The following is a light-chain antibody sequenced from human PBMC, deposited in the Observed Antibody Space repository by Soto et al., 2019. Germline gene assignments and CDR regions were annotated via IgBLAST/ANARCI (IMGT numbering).Light chain of an antibody. CDR2: GAA. CDR3: QQYNDWPRT. CDR1: QSVNSD. Sequence: EIVMTQSPATLSVSPGERATLSCRASQSVNSDLAWYQQKPGQAPRLLISGAATRATGIPARFSGSGSGTEFTLTISSLQSEDCAVYYCQQYNDWPRTFGQGTKLEIK. J-gene: IGKJ2*01. V-gene: IGKV3-15*01.